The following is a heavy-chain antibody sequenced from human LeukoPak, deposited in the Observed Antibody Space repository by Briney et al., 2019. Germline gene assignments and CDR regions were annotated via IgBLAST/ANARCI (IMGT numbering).Heavy chain of an antibody. D-gene: IGHD3-16*01. CDR1: GYTFTSYG. J-gene: IGHJ5*02. Sequence: ASVKVSCKASGYTFTSYGISWVRQAPGKGLEWMGGFDPEEGEAIYTQKFQGRVAMTEDTSTGTAYMELRSLRSEDTAVYYCVMGHPSYVGPTSFDPWGQGTLVTVSS. V-gene: IGHV1-24*01. CDR2: FDPEEGEA. CDR3: VMGHPSYVGPTSFDP.